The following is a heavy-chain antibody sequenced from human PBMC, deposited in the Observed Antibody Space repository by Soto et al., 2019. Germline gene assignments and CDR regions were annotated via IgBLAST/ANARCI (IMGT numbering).Heavy chain of an antibody. CDR2: ISSSGSTI. D-gene: IGHD6-13*01. CDR3: ARETRIAAAGDFYGMDV. J-gene: IGHJ6*02. Sequence: GGSLRLSCAASGFTFSDYYMSWIRQAPGKGLEWVSYISSSGSTIYYADSVKGRFTISRDNAKNSLYLQMNSLRAEDTAVYYCARETRIAAAGDFYGMDVWGQGTTVTLS. V-gene: IGHV3-11*01. CDR1: GFTFSDYY.